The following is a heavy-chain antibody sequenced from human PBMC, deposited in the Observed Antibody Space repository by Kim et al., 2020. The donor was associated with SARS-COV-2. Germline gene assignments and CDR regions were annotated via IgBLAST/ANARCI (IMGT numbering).Heavy chain of an antibody. D-gene: IGHD6-6*01. V-gene: IGHV3-21*01. Sequence: ESGKGRFTISQDNAKNSLYLQMNSLRAEDTAVYYCARGKGYSSSSDFDYWGQGTLVTVSS. CDR3: ARGKGYSSSSDFDY. J-gene: IGHJ4*02.